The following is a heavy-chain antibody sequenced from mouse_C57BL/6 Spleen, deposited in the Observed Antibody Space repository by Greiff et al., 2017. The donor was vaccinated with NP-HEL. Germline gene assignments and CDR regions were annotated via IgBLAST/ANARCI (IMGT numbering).Heavy chain of an antibody. D-gene: IGHD4-1*01. J-gene: IGHJ4*01. CDR1: GFTFSDYG. V-gene: IGHV5-17*01. CDR3: ARVANWDAMDY. Sequence: EVQLVESGGGLVKPGGSLKLSCAASGFTFSDYGMHWVRQAPEKGLDWVAYISSGSSTIYYADTVKGRFTISRDNAKNTLFLQMTSLRSEDTAMYYCARVANWDAMDYWGQGTSVTVSS. CDR2: ISSGSSTI.